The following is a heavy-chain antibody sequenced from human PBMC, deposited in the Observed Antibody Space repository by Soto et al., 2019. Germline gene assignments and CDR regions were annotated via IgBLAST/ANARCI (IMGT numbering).Heavy chain of an antibody. CDR2: IWYDGSNK. CDR3: AREYIDGYGPNGMDV. CDR1: GFTFSSYG. J-gene: IGHJ6*02. Sequence: PGGSLRLSCAASGFTFSSYGMHWVRQAPGKGLEWVAVIWYDGSNKYYADSVKGRFTISRDNSKNTLYLQMNSLRAEDTAVYYCAREYIDGYGPNGMDVWGQGTTVTVSS. V-gene: IGHV3-33*01. D-gene: IGHD2-21*02.